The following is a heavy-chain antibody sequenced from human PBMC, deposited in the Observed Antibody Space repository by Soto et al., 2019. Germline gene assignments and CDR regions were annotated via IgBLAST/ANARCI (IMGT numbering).Heavy chain of an antibody. J-gene: IGHJ6*02. V-gene: IGHV4-61*01. D-gene: IGHD6-13*01. CDR3: AREYGSSWYGHYYYYYGMDV. CDR1: GGSVSSGSYY. CDR2: IYYSGST. Sequence: GTLSLTCTVSGGSVSSGSYYWSWIRQPPGKGLEWIGYIYYSGSTNYNPSLKSRVTISVDTSKNQFSLKLSSVTAADTAVYYCAREYGSSWYGHYYYYYGMDVWGQGTTVTVSS.